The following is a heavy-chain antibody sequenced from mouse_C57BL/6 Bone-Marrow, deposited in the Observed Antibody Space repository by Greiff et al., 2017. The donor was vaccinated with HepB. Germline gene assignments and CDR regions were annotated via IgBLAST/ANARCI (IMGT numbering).Heavy chain of an antibody. D-gene: IGHD2-2*01. CDR3: ARGAVTTHYYAMDY. V-gene: IGHV5-12*01. CDR2: ISNGGGST. J-gene: IGHJ4*01. CDR1: GFTFSDYY. Sequence: EVKHEESGGGLVQPGGSLKLSCAASGFTFSDYYMYWVRQTPEKRLEWVAYISNGGGSTYYPDTVKGRFTISRDNAKNTLYLQMSRLKSEDTAMYDCARGAVTTHYYAMDYWGQGTSVTVSS.